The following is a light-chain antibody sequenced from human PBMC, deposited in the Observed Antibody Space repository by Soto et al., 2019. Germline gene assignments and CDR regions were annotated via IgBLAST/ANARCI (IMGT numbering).Light chain of an antibody. J-gene: IGKJ3*01. CDR3: QKYNGAPFT. CDR2: AAS. CDR1: QGIANY. Sequence: IQVTQSPSSLSASVGDRVTITCRASQGIANYLAWYQQKPGKVPKLLIYAASTLEPGVPSRFSGSGFGTDFTLSISSLQPEDFATYYCQKYNGAPFTFGPGTKVDIK. V-gene: IGKV1-27*01.